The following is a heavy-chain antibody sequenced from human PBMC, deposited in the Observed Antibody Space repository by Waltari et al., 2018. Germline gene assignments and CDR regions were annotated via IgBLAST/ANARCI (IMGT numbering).Heavy chain of an antibody. CDR3: ARGASGPVGY. V-gene: IGHV4-34*01. Sequence: QVQRQQWGAGLLKHSETPSLTCAGDGGSFSGYYWSWIRQPPGKGLDWIAEINHSGSTNSNPSLKSPFTISVDTSNVQFSLKLSSVTAADTAVYYCARGASGPVGYWGQGTLVTVSS. D-gene: IGHD2-15*01. CDR2: INHSGST. CDR1: GGSFSGYY. J-gene: IGHJ4*02.